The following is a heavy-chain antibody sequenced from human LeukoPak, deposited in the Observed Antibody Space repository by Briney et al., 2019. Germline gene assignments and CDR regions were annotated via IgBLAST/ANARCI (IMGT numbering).Heavy chain of an antibody. CDR2: ISGGGGNR. V-gene: IGHV3-23*01. D-gene: IGHD3-22*01. Sequence: GGSLRLSCAASGFMFSSYAISWVRQAPGKGLEWVSTISGGGGNRYYADSVRGRFTVSRDNSKNTLSLQMNSLGAEDTAVYYCAEGASRLYDNGGYYPFLYDSWGQGTLVIVSS. CDR1: GFMFSSYA. J-gene: IGHJ4*02. CDR3: AEGASRLYDNGGYYPFLYDS.